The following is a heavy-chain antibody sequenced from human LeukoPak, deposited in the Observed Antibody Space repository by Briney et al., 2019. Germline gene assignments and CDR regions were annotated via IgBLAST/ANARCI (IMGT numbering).Heavy chain of an antibody. CDR1: GGSISSYY. Sequence: PSETLSLTCTVSGGSISSYYWSWIRQPPGKGLEWIGYIYYSGSTNYNPSLKSRVTISVDTSKNQFSPKLSSVTAADTAVYYCARGTYGSGSYLPSYYFDYWGQGTLVTVSS. D-gene: IGHD3-10*01. J-gene: IGHJ4*02. CDR3: ARGTYGSGSYLPSYYFDY. V-gene: IGHV4-59*01. CDR2: IYYSGST.